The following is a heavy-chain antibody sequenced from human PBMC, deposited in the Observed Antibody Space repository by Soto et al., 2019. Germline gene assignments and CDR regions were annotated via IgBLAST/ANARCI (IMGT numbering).Heavy chain of an antibody. CDR1: GGSISSYY. CDR2: IYYSGST. V-gene: IGHV4-59*01. D-gene: IGHD4-17*01. J-gene: IGHJ3*02. Sequence: SETLSLTCTVSGGSISSYYWSWIRQPPGKGLEWIGYIYYSGSTNYNPSLKSRVTISVDTSKNQFSLKLSSVTAADTAVYYCARGTRDRDDYGDYVVAFDIWGQGTMVTVSS. CDR3: ARGTRDRDDYGDYVVAFDI.